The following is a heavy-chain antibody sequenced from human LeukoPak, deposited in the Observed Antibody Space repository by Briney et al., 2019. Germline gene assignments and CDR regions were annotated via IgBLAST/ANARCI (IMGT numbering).Heavy chain of an antibody. CDR2: IYYSRST. Sequence: SETLSLTCNVSGGSISSSSYYWVWIRPPPGNGLEWIGSIYYSRSTYYNQSLESRVTISVDTSKSQFSLKLSSVTAADTAVYYCARRVIVGATDYFDYWGQGTLVTVSS. J-gene: IGHJ4*02. CDR1: GGSISSSSYY. CDR3: ARRVIVGATDYFDY. D-gene: IGHD1-26*01. V-gene: IGHV4-39*01.